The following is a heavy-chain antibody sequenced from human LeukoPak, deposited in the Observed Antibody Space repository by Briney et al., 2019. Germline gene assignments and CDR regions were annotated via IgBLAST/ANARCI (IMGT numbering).Heavy chain of an antibody. CDR1: GGSISSYY. CDR3: ARVHKDDFWSGYYARMDYYYYYYMDV. Sequence: PSETLSLTCTVSGGSISSYYWSWIRQPAGKGLEWIGRIYTSGSTNYNPSLKSRVTMSVDTSKNQLSLTLSSVTAADTAVYYCARVHKDDFWSGYYARMDYYYYYYMDVWGKGTTVTVSS. J-gene: IGHJ6*03. V-gene: IGHV4-4*07. CDR2: IYTSGST. D-gene: IGHD3-3*01.